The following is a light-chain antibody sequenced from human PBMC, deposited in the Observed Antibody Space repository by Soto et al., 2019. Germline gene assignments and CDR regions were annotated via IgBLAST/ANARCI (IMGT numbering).Light chain of an antibody. CDR3: CSYAVRDTFYV. CDR2: DVS. V-gene: IGLV2-11*01. Sequence: QSALTQPRSVSGSPGQSVIISCTGTSNDVGAYDYVSWYQQHPGTAPKLVIYDVSKRPSGVPARFSGSKSGNTASLTISGLQAEDEADYLCCSYAVRDTFYVFGTGTKLTVL. CDR1: SNDVGAYDY. J-gene: IGLJ1*01.